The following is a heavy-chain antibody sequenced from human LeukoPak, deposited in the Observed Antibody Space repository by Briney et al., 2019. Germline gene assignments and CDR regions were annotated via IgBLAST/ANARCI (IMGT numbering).Heavy chain of an antibody. Sequence: SQTLSLTCTVSGGSISSGGYYWSWLRQHPGKGLGWIGYIYYSGSTYYNPSLKSRVTISVDTSKNQFSLKLSSVTAADTAVYYCARDRVATTAHYYYGMDVWGQGTTVTVSS. D-gene: IGHD5-24*01. CDR3: ARDRVATTAHYYYGMDV. CDR1: GGSISSGGYY. V-gene: IGHV4-31*03. J-gene: IGHJ6*02. CDR2: IYYSGST.